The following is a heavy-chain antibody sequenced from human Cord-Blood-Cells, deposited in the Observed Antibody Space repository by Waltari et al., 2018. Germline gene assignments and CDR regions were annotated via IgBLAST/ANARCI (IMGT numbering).Heavy chain of an antibody. CDR1: GFSLSTSRVG. CDR2: IYWNDDK. Sequence: QITLKESGPTLVKPTQTLTPTCTFSGFSLSTSRVGVCWIRQPPGPALAWLALIYWNDDKRYSPSLKSRLTITKDTSKNQVVLTMTNMDPVDTATYYCAHRRSYYGSGSYYNSYYYFDYWGQGTLVTVSS. D-gene: IGHD3-10*01. V-gene: IGHV2-5*01. CDR3: AHRRSYYGSGSYYNSYYYFDY. J-gene: IGHJ4*02.